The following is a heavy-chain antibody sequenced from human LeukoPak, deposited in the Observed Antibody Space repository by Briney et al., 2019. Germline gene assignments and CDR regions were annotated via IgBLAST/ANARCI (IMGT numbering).Heavy chain of an antibody. V-gene: IGHV1-69*01. J-gene: IGHJ4*02. CDR1: GGTFSSYA. CDR3: AGDPGKYGGNGPLDY. D-gene: IGHD4-23*01. Sequence: SVKVSCKASGGTFSSYAISWVRQAPGQGLEWMGGIIPIFGTANYAQKFQGRVTITADESTSTAYMELSSLRSEDTAVYYCAGDPGKYGGNGPLDYWGQGTLVTVSS. CDR2: IIPIFGTA.